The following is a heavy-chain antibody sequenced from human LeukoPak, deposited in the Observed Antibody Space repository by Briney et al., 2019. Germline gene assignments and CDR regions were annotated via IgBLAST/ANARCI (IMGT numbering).Heavy chain of an antibody. V-gene: IGHV4-31*03. CDR2: IYYSGST. CDR3: ARDATTQGYDFWSGYYRDDAFDI. J-gene: IGHJ3*02. Sequence: SETLSLTCTVSGGSISSGGYYWSWIRQHPGKGLEWIGYIYYSGSTYYNPSLKSRVTISVGTSKNQFSLKLSSVTAADTAVYYCARDATTQGYDFWSGYYRDDAFDIWGQGTMVTVSS. CDR1: GGSISSGGYY. D-gene: IGHD3-3*01.